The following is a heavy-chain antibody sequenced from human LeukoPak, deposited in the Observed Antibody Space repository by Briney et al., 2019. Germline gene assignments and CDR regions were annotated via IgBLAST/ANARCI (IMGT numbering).Heavy chain of an antibody. Sequence: GGSLRLSCVASGITLSSYSMNWVRKAPGKGLEWVSYISVSSSTIYYADSVKGRFTISRDNTKSSLYLQMNSLRAEDMAVYYCARGYCGGDCYGDWGQGTLVTVSS. CDR3: ARGYCGGDCYGD. CDR1: GITLSSYS. V-gene: IGHV3-48*04. CDR2: ISVSSSTI. J-gene: IGHJ1*01. D-gene: IGHD2-21*02.